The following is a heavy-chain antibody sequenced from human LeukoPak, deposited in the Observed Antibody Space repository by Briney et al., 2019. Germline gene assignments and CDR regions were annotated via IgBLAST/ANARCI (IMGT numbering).Heavy chain of an antibody. J-gene: IGHJ4*02. CDR2: INPSGGST. D-gene: IGHD4-17*01. V-gene: IGHV1-46*01. CDR3: ARDPNYGDYLDY. CDR1: GYTFTGYY. Sequence: ASVKVSCKASGYTFTGYYMHWVRQAPGQGLEWMGIINPSGGSTSYAQKFQGRVTMTRDMSTSTVYMELSSLRSEDTAVYYCARDPNYGDYLDYWGQGTLVTVSS.